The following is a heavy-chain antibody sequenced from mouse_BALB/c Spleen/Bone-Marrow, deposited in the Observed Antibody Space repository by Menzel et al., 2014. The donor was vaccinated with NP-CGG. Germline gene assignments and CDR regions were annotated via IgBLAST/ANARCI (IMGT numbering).Heavy chain of an antibody. V-gene: IGHV5-9-1*01. CDR2: ISSDGSYT. J-gene: IGHJ3*02. CDR3: ARDEGAK. CDR1: GFSFTRYA. Sequence: EVMLVGSGGAFVKPGGYLKLSCAASGFSFTRYAMSWFHQTPQKRLEWVATISSDGSYTYYPDSVKRRFTISRDNSKNTLYLQMSSLRSEDTAMYYCARDEGAKWGPGTLVTVSA. D-gene: IGHD3-3*01.